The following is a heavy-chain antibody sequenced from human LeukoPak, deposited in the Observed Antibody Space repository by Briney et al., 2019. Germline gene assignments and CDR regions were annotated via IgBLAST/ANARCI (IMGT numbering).Heavy chain of an antibody. Sequence: ASVKVSCKASGYTFTSYGISWVRQAPGQGLEWMGWISAYNGNTNYAQKLQGRVTMTTDTSTSTAYMELRSLRSADTAVYYCNFMGATYVRRLVFDIWGQGTMVTVSS. V-gene: IGHV1-18*01. CDR2: ISAYNGNT. D-gene: IGHD1-26*01. CDR3: NFMGATYVRRLVFDI. CDR1: GYTFTSYG. J-gene: IGHJ3*02.